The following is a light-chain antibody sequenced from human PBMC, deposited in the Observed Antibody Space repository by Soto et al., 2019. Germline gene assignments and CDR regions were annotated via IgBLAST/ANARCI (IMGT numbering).Light chain of an antibody. CDR3: KQYNSYRE. Sequence: DIQMTHSPSTLSASVLYRVTITFRASQSIDTWLAWHQQRPGQVPKLLISKASSLESGVPSRFSGSGSGTEFTLTISSLQPDDSATYYCKQYNSYREFGQGTKVDIK. CDR1: QSIDTW. CDR2: KAS. J-gene: IGKJ1*01. V-gene: IGKV1-5*03.